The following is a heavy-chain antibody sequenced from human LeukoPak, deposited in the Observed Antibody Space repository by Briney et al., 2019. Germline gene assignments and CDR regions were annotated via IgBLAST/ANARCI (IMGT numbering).Heavy chain of an antibody. CDR1: GFTFSSYS. CDR2: ISSSSSYI. D-gene: IGHD6-6*01. V-gene: IGHV3-21*01. Sequence: GGSLRLSCAASGFTFSSYSMNWVRQAPGKGLEWVSSISSSSSYIYYADSVKGRFTISRDNAKNSLYPQMNSLRAEDTAVYYCARDKYSSSSNNWFDPWGQGTLVTVSS. J-gene: IGHJ5*02. CDR3: ARDKYSSSSNNWFDP.